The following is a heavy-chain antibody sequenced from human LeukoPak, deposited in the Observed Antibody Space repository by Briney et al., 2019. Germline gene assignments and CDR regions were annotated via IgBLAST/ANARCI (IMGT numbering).Heavy chain of an antibody. V-gene: IGHV4-4*02. CDR1: GDSINSLDL. CDR2: MYLSGTT. CDR3: AGLAGRYSSGLYYYYFDY. D-gene: IGHD3-22*01. Sequence: SETLSLTCTVSGDSINSLDLWSWVRQPPGKGLEWIGEMYLSGTTHSNPSVESRVTISIDKSKNQFFLNLSSVTAADTAVYYCAGLAGRYSSGLYYYYFDYWGQGTLVTVSS. J-gene: IGHJ4*02.